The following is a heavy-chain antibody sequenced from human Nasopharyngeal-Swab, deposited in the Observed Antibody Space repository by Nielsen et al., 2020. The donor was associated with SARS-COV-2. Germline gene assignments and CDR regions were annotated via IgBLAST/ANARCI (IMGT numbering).Heavy chain of an antibody. D-gene: IGHD6-13*01. V-gene: IGHV1-2*04. CDR2: INPNSRGT. CDR1: GYTLTGYY. Sequence: ASVTVPCKASGYTLTGYYMHWVRQAPGQGLEWMGWINPNSRGTNYAQKFQGWVTMTRDPSISPAYMELSRLTSDDTAVYYCARGWVRGMDVWGQGTTVTVSS. J-gene: IGHJ6*02. CDR3: ARGWVRGMDV.